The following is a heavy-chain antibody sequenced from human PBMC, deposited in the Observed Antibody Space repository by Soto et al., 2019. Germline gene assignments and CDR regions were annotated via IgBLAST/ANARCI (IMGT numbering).Heavy chain of an antibody. Sequence: QVQLVESGGGLVKPGGSLRLSCAASGFTFSDYYMSWIRQAPGKGLEWVSYISSSGSTIYYADSVKGRFTISRDNAKNSQYLQRNSLRAEDTAGYYCASPTLTPHYGMDAWGQGTTVTFSS. CDR2: ISSSGSTI. CDR3: ASPTLTPHYGMDA. CDR1: GFTFSDYY. J-gene: IGHJ6*02. D-gene: IGHD4-17*01. V-gene: IGHV3-11*01.